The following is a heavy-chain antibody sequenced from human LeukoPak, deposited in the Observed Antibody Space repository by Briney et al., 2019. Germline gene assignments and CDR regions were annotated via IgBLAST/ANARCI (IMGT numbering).Heavy chain of an antibody. CDR2: IIPIFDVS. V-gene: IGHV1-69*10. CDR3: AREPIPDYFDTSVSVPY. CDR1: GGPFSSSV. J-gene: IGHJ4*02. D-gene: IGHD2/OR15-2a*01. Sequence: ASVKVSCKASGGPFSSSVISWVRQAPGQGLEWVGGIIPIFDVSNYAQKFRGRVTITADTSTSTAYMEMSSLRYEDTAVYYCAREPIPDYFDTSVSVPYWGQGTLVTVSS.